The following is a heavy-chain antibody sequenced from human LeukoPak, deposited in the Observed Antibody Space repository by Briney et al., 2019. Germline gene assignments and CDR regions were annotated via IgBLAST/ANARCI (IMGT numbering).Heavy chain of an antibody. V-gene: IGHV5-51*01. D-gene: IGHD3-10*01. CDR3: ASSITMVRGVITGNDAFDI. Sequence: SGESLKISCKGSGYSFTSYWIGWVRQMPGKGLEWMGIIYPGDSDTRYSPSFQGQVTISADKSISTAYLQWSRLKASDTAMYYCASSITMVRGVITGNDAFDIWGQGTMVTVSS. J-gene: IGHJ3*02. CDR1: GYSFTSYW. CDR2: IYPGDSDT.